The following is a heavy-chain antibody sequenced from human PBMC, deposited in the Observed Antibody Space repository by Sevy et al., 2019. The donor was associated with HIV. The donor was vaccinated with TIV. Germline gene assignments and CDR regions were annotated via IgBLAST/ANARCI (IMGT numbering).Heavy chain of an antibody. CDR2: IKSKADGGTI. J-gene: IGHJ6*02. Sequence: GGSLRLSCAASGFTFTYAWMTWVRQAPGKGLEWVGRIKSKADGGTIDYAAPVKGRFTISRVDSKNTLYLQMNSLKTEDTGVYYCSTDPIIVLLVTDGMDVWGQGTTVTVSS. CDR1: GFTFTYAW. D-gene: IGHD2-8*02. CDR3: STDPIIVLLVTDGMDV. V-gene: IGHV3-15*01.